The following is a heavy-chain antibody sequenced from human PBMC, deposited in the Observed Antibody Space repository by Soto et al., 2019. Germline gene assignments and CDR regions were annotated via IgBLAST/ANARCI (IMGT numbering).Heavy chain of an antibody. D-gene: IGHD1-20*01. CDR2: TYYRSKWLS. J-gene: IGHJ4*02. CDR3: ARGDNWNDFDFDY. V-gene: IGHV6-1*01. CDR1: GDSVSTNSAA. Sequence: QVQLQQSGPGLVKPSQTLSLTCAISGDSVSTNSAAWNWIRQSPSRGLEWLGRTYYRSKWLSDFAVSVKGRITIKPDASKNQFSLQLNSVTPEDTAVYYCARGDNWNDFDFDYWGQGTLVTVSS.